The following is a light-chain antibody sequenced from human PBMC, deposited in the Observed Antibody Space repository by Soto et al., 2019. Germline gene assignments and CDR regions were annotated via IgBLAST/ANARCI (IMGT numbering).Light chain of an antibody. CDR1: QSVSSIY. J-gene: IGKJ1*01. Sequence: ETVLTQSPGTLSLSPGERATLSCRASQSVSSIYLAWYQQKPGQAPRLLIYGTSKRAAGIPDRFSGSGSGTDFTLTISRLEPEDFAVYYCQQYDSSPRTFGQGTKVDIK. CDR2: GTS. V-gene: IGKV3-20*01. CDR3: QQYDSSPRT.